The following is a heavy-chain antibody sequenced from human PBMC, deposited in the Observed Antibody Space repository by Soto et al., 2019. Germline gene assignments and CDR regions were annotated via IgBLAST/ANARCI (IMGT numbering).Heavy chain of an antibody. J-gene: IGHJ5*02. CDR1: GFTVSNQY. CDR2: ISGSGGST. D-gene: IGHD2-15*01. CDR3: AKDRGFCCGGSCYSGYSHNGFDP. Sequence: PGGSLRLPCAASGFTVSNQYMSWVRQAPGKGLEWVSAISGSGGSTYYADSVKGRFTISRENSKNTLYLQMNSLRAEDTAVYYCAKDRGFCCGGSCYSGYSHNGFDPWGEGTLVTVSS. V-gene: IGHV3-23*01.